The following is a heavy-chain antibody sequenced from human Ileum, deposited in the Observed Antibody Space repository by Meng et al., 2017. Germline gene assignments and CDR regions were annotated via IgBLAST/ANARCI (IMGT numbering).Heavy chain of an antibody. V-gene: IGHV4-39*07. CDR2: MSYSGST. J-gene: IGHJ2*01. CDR3: ARGGAVAGVWWYFDL. D-gene: IGHD6-19*01. Sequence: QVELQEAVPGLVKPSQTLSLTCTVSGGSIRNTNYYWAWIRQPPGKGLEWIGRMSYSGSTYFNPSLKSRVAISVDTSNNQVSLKLSFVTAADTAVYYCARGGAVAGVWWYFDLWGRGTLVTVSS. CDR1: GGSIRNTNYY.